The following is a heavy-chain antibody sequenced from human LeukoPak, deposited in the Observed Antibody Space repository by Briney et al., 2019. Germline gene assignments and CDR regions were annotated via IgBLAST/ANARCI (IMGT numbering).Heavy chain of an antibody. V-gene: IGHV4-34*01. CDR1: GGSFSGYY. Sequence: SETLSLTCAVYGGSFSGYYWSWIRQPPGKGLEWIREINHSGSTNYNPSLKSRVTISVDTSKNQFSLKLSSVTAADTAVYYCARGHYYGSGSYYHGGYYYGMDVWGKGTTVTVSS. CDR2: INHSGST. CDR3: ARGHYYGSGSYYHGGYYYGMDV. D-gene: IGHD3-10*01. J-gene: IGHJ6*04.